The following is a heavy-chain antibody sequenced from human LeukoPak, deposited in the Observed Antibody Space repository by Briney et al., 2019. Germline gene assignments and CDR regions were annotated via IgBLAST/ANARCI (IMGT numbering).Heavy chain of an antibody. V-gene: IGHV1-18*01. D-gene: IGHD6-19*01. CDR1: GYTFTSYG. CDR3: AREGYNSGWYAIGY. Sequence: ASVKVSCKASGYTFTSYGISWVRQAPGQGLEWMGWISAYNGNTNYARKLQGRVAMTTDTSTSTAYMELRSLRSDDTAVYYCAREGYNSGWYAIGYWGQGTLVTVSS. CDR2: ISAYNGNT. J-gene: IGHJ4*02.